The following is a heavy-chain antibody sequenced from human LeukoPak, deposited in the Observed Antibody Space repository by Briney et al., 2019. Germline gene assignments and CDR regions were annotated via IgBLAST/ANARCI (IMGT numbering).Heavy chain of an antibody. CDR2: IHPEDSYT. CDR3: ARQNHYYYHMDV. Sequence: GESLKISCKASGYVFIRHWIGWVRQVPGKGLEWMGVIHPEDSYTRYNPALQGQVTLSVDETTSTAYLQLSSLKASDTAIYYCARQNHYYYHMDVWGRGTTVTVSS. CDR1: GYVFIRHW. V-gene: IGHV5-51*01. J-gene: IGHJ6*03.